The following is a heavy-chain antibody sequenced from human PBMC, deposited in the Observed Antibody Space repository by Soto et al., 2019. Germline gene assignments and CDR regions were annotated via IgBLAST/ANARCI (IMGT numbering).Heavy chain of an antibody. CDR2: LNPSGGST. Sequence: ASVKVSCKASGCTFTSYYMHWVRQAPGRGLEWMGILNPSGGSTSYAQKFQGRVTMTRDTSTSTVYMELSSLRSEDTAVYYCARSYCGGDCYSRGNALDIWAQGTMVPVSS. CDR1: GCTFTSYY. V-gene: IGHV1-46*01. CDR3: ARSYCGGDCYSRGNALDI. D-gene: IGHD2-21*02. J-gene: IGHJ3*02.